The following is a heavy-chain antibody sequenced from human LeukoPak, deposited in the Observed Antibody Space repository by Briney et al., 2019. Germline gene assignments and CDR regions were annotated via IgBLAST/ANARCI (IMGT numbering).Heavy chain of an antibody. CDR2: TYTSGNT. V-gene: IGHV4-4*07. Sequence: SETLSLTCTVSGGSISSYYWSWIRQPAGKGLEWIGRTYTSGNTNYNPSLKSRVTMSLDTSKSQFSLNLTSVTAADTAVYYCARQSEGFDSWGQGTLVTVSS. CDR3: ARQSEGFDS. J-gene: IGHJ4*02. CDR1: GGSISSYY.